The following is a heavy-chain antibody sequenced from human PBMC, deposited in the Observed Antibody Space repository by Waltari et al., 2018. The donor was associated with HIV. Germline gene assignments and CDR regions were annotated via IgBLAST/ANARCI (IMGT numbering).Heavy chain of an antibody. D-gene: IGHD6-13*01. Sequence: EVQLVESGGGVVQPGGSLRLSCAASGIRFSNYWVNWARQAPGKGREGGVKINDDGSETDYVDALKGRITITRDTAEKSFLMQMNNVTVDDTAVYYGGTDAAAAGPGSFAHWGQGTLVTVSS. V-gene: IGHV3-7*01. J-gene: IGHJ4*02. CDR2: INDDGSET. CDR1: GIRFSNYW. CDR3: GTDAAAAGPGSFAH.